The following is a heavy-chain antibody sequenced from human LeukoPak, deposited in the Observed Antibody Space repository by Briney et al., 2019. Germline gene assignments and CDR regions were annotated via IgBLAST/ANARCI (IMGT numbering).Heavy chain of an antibody. D-gene: IGHD1-26*01. J-gene: IGHJ4*02. CDR1: GFTFRTYW. CDR3: RRYLRGRSGY. Sequence: GGSLRLSCAVSGFTFRTYWMHWVRQVPGEGLVWVSRINEDGRITNYADSVKGRFSISRVNAKNTLYLQMNSLRAEHTAEYFWRRYLRGRSGYWFQGTLVSVA. CDR2: INEDGRIT. V-gene: IGHV3-74*01.